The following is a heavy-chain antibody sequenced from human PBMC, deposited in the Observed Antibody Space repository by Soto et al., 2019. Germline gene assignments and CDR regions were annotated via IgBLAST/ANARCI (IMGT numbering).Heavy chain of an antibody. Sequence: QVQLQESGPGLVKPSETLSLTCSVSGGSLSPNYWSWIRQPPGKGPEWIGYIYFAGTTTYNPSLRSRSPLPLKGPKTKSPLGVPPVTPADPGVYSCPSLVAYFQPFDPWGRGPL. CDR3: PSLVAYFQPFDP. D-gene: IGHD2-15*01. CDR2: IYFAGTT. J-gene: IGHJ5*02. CDR1: GGSLSPNY. V-gene: IGHV4-4*08.